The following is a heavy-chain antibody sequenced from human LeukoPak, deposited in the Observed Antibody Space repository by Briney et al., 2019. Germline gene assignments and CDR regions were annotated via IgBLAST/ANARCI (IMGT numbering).Heavy chain of an antibody. J-gene: IGHJ6*03. D-gene: IGHD5-18*01. CDR3: AREADVEYSYGYFYYYMDV. CDR2: MSPNSGNT. V-gene: IGHV1-8*01. Sequence: ASVKVSCKASGYTFTSYDINWVRQATGQGLEWMGWMSPNSGNTGYAQKFQGRVTMTRNTSISTAYMELSSLRSEDTAVYYCAREADVEYSYGYFYYYMDVWGKGTTVTVSS. CDR1: GYTFTSYD.